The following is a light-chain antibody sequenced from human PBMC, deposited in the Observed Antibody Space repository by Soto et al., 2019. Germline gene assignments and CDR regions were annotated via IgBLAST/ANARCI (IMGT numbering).Light chain of an antibody. CDR2: EVS. CDR3: NSFTSSSTYV. J-gene: IGLJ1*01. CDR1: SSDVGGYKY. Sequence: QSALTQPASVSGSPGQSITISCTGTSSDVGGYKYVSWYQQHPGKAPKLIIYEVSNRPSGVSNRFSGSKSGNTASLTISGLQAEDETDYYFNSFTSSSTYVFGTGTQLTVL. V-gene: IGLV2-14*01.